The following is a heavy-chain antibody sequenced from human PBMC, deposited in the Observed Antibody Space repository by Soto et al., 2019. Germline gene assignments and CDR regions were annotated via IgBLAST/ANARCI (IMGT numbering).Heavy chain of an antibody. J-gene: IGHJ5*02. Sequence: ASVKVSCKASGYTFTSYFISWVRQAPVQGLEWMGWISAYNGNTNYAQKLQGRVTMTTDTSTSTAYMELRSLRSDDTAVYYCARDPLPLAYCGGDCYSAFWFDAWGQGTLVTVSS. CDR2: ISAYNGNT. D-gene: IGHD2-21*02. CDR3: ARDPLPLAYCGGDCYSAFWFDA. V-gene: IGHV1-18*01. CDR1: GYTFTSYF.